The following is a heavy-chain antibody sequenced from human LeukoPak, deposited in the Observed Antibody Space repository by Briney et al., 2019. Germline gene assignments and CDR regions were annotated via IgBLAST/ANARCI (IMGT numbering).Heavy chain of an antibody. D-gene: IGHD2-2*01. J-gene: IGHJ4*02. Sequence: SETLSLTCTVSGGSISSYYWSWIRQPPGKGLEWIGYIYYSGSTNYNPSLKSRVTISVDTSKNQFSLKLSSVTAADTAVYYCARGGGYCSSTSCYHFDYWGRGTLVTVSS. CDR2: IYYSGST. CDR3: ARGGGYCSSTSCYHFDY. CDR1: GGSISSYY. V-gene: IGHV4-59*01.